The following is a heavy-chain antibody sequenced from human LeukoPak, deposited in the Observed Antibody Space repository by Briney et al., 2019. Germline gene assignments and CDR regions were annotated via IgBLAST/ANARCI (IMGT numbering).Heavy chain of an antibody. J-gene: IGHJ4*02. CDR2: IRSKANSYAT. CDR3: TRLTGGRYYDSSGYYYSDY. Sequence: PGGSLRLSCAASGFTFSGSAMHWVRQASGKGLEWVGRIRSKANSYATAYAASVKGRFTISRDDSKNTAYLQMNSLKTEDTAVYYCTRLTGGRYYDSSGYYYSDYWGQGTLVTVS. CDR1: GFTFSGSA. D-gene: IGHD3-22*01. V-gene: IGHV3-73*01.